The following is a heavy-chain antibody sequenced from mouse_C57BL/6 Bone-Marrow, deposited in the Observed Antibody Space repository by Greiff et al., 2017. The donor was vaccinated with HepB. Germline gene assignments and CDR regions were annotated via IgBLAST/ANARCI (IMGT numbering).Heavy chain of an antibody. J-gene: IGHJ3*01. CDR2: IYPGSGST. CDR3: GRVQLTGPAWFGC. D-gene: IGHD4-1*01. V-gene: IGHV1-55*01. CDR1: GYTFTSYW. Sequence: QVQLQQSGAELVKPGASVKMSCKASGYTFTSYWITWVNQRPGKGLEWIGDIYPGSGSTNYNDKFKRKATLPVDTSSSTAYMQLSSLTSEDSAVYCCGRVQLTGPAWFGCWGQRTLVTVSA.